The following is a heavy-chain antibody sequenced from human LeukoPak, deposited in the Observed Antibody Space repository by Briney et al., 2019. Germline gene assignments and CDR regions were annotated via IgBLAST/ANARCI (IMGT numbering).Heavy chain of an antibody. D-gene: IGHD6-13*01. CDR1: GFTFSSYE. CDR2: ISSSGSTI. Sequence: PGGSLRLSCAASGFTFSSYEMNWVRQAPGKGLEWVSYISSSGSTIYYADSVKGRFTISRDNAKNSLYLQMNSLRAEDTAVYYCALVSSSWYTHGYWGQGTLVTVPS. CDR3: ALVSSSWYTHGY. J-gene: IGHJ4*02. V-gene: IGHV3-48*03.